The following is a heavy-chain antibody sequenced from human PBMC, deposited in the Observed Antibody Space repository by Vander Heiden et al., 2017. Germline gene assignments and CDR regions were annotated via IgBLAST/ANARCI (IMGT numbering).Heavy chain of an antibody. J-gene: IGHJ3*02. CDR3: ARMVGAKGNYDM. CDR2: IYNSGSP. V-gene: IGHV4-39*01. CDR1: VGSICSASYY. Sequence: QVQLQESGSGLVKPSATLTLPRTLSVGSICSASYYWGWISQPPGKGLEWIGNIYNSGSPYYNPSLKSRVTISVETSKNQFFLKLTSVTAADTAVYYCARMVGAKGNYDMWGQGTMVTISS. D-gene: IGHD1-26*01.